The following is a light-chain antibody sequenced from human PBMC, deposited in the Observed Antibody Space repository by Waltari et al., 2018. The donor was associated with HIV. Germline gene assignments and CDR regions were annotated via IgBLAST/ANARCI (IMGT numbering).Light chain of an antibody. Sequence: TQSPATLSVSPGGRATLSCRASQSISTNLAWYQQKPGQAPRLLMFNAATRATGIPARFSGSGSGTDFTLTISSLEPEDFAVYYCQQRTSWSPNTFGQGTKLEIK. CDR1: QSISTN. V-gene: IGKV3-11*01. CDR3: QQRTSWSPNT. J-gene: IGKJ2*01. CDR2: NAA.